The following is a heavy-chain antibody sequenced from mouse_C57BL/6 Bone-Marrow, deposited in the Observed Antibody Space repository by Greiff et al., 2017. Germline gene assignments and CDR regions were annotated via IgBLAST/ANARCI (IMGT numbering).Heavy chain of an antibody. V-gene: IGHV1-64*01. CDR1: GYTFTSYW. D-gene: IGHD1-1*01. Sequence: VQLQQPGAELVKPGASVKLSCKASGYTFTSYWMHWVKQRPGQGLEWIGMIHPNSGSTNYNEKFKSKATLTVDKSSSTAYMQLSSLTSEDSAVYYCAREGGIYYYGSSWYCDVGGTGTTVTVSS. CDR3: AREGGIYYYGSSWYCDV. CDR2: IHPNSGST. J-gene: IGHJ1*03.